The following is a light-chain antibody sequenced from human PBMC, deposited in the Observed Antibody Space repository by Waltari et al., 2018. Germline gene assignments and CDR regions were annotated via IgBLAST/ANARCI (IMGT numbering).Light chain of an antibody. J-gene: IGLJ2*01. V-gene: IGLV5-45*03. CDR1: SGTNVGNHR. CDR3: MIWHSSASV. Sequence: QAVLTQPSSLSASPGASARLTCTLRSGTNVGNHRIYWYQQKSGRPPQYLLRYKSDSDKQQASRVPSRFSGSKDASANAGIFLISGLQSEDEADYYCMIWHSSASVFGGGTKLTVL. CDR2: YKSDSDK.